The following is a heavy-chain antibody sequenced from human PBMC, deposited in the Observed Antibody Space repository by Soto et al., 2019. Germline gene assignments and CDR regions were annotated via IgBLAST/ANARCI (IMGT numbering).Heavy chain of an antibody. CDR2: IWYDGSNK. D-gene: IGHD3-22*01. CDR3: ARDKRIRYGNYYDSSLDY. J-gene: IGHJ4*02. V-gene: IGHV3-33*01. CDR1: GFTFSSYG. Sequence: QVQLVESGGGVVQPGRSLRLSCAASGFTFSSYGMHWVRQAPGKGLEWVAVIWYDGSNKYYADSVKGRFTISRDNSKNTLYLQMNSLRAEDTAVYYCARDKRIRYGNYYDSSLDYWGQGTLVTVSS.